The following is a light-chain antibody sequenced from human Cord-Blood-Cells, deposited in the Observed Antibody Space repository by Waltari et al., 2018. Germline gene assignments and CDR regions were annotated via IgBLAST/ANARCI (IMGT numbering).Light chain of an antibody. CDR3: QVWDSSSDHYV. Sequence: SYVLTQPPPVSVAPGKTARITCGGNNIGGKSVHWYQQKPGQAPVLVIYYDSDRPSGIPERFSGSNSGNTATLTISRVEAGDEADYYCQVWDSSSDHYVFGTGTKVTVL. V-gene: IGLV3-21*04. CDR1: NIGGKS. CDR2: YDS. J-gene: IGLJ1*01.